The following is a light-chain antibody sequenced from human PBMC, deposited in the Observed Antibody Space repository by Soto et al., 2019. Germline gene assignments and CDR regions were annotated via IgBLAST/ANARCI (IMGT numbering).Light chain of an antibody. CDR3: QQYGNSPLT. V-gene: IGKV3-20*01. CDR1: QSVSSSY. CDR2: GAS. Sequence: EIVLTQSPGTLSLSPGERATLSCRASQSVSSSYLAWYQQKPGQAPRLLIYGASIRATGIPERFSGSGSGTDFTLTISRLEPEDFAVYYCQQYGNSPLTFGQGTKVEIK. J-gene: IGKJ1*01.